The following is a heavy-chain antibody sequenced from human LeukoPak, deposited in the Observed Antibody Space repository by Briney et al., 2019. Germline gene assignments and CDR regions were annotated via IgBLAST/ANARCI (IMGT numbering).Heavy chain of an antibody. J-gene: IGHJ4*02. CDR3: ARTSSSGLVGGYYFDY. CDR1: GGSFSGYY. D-gene: IGHD6-19*01. CDR2: INHSGST. Sequence: SETLSLTCAVYGGSFSGYYWSRIRQPPGKGLEWIGEINHSGSTNYNPSLKSRVTISVDTSKNQFSLKLSSVTAADTAVYYCARTSSSGLVGGYYFDYWGQGTLVTVSS. V-gene: IGHV4-34*01.